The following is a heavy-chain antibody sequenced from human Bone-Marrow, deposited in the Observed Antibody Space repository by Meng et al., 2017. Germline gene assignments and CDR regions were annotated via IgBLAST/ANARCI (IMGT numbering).Heavy chain of an antibody. CDR1: GFTFSSYE. Sequence: GESLKISCAASGFTFSSYEMNWVRQAPGKGLEWVSYISSSGSTIYYADSVKGRFTISRDNSKNTLYLQMNSLRAEDTAVYYCAMARYYDSSGYYYQYYFDYWGQGTLVTVSS. CDR3: AMARYYDSSGYYYQYYFDY. D-gene: IGHD3-22*01. J-gene: IGHJ4*02. V-gene: IGHV3-48*03. CDR2: ISSSGSTI.